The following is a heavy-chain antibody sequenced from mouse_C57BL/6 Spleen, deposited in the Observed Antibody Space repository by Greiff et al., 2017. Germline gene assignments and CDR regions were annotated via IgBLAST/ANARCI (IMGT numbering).Heavy chain of an antibody. V-gene: IGHV5-17*01. CDR2: ISSGSSTI. D-gene: IGHD1-1*01. J-gene: IGHJ4*01. CDR3: ARNHYYGSSYGSAMDY. CDR1: GFTFSDYG. Sequence: EVKLMESGGGLVKPGGSLKLSCAASGFTFSDYGMHWVRQAPEKGLEWVAYISSGSSTIYYADTVKGRFTISRDNAKNTLFLQMTSLRSEDTAMYYCARNHYYGSSYGSAMDYWGQGTSVTVSS.